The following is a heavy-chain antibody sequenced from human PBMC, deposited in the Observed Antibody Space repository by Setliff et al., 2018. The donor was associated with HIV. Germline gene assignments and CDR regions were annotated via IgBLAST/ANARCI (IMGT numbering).Heavy chain of an antibody. D-gene: IGHD3-9*01. V-gene: IGHV1-3*01. Sequence: GASVKVSCKTSGYTFTNYALHWVRQAPGQRLDWMGWINGGNGNTKYSQKFQGRVTIIRDTSASTAYMELSSLGSEDTAVYYCARDRGYFDWLSSGAFDIWGQGTMVTVSS. J-gene: IGHJ3*02. CDR2: INGGNGNT. CDR3: ARDRGYFDWLSSGAFDI. CDR1: GYTFTNYA.